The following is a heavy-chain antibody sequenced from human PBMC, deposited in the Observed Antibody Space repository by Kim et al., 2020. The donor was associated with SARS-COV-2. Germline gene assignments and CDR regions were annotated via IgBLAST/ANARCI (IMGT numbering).Heavy chain of an antibody. V-gene: IGHV3-23*01. J-gene: IGHJ6*02. CDR2: ISGSGGST. CDR3: AKVLGARGPTSPIREGGMDV. Sequence: GGSLRLSCAASGFTFSSYAMSWVRQAPGKGLEWVSAISGSGGSTYYADSVKGRFTISRDNSKNTLYLQMNSLRAEDTAVYYCAKVLGARGPTSPIREGGMDVWGQGTTVTVSS. D-gene: IGHD2-15*01. CDR1: GFTFSSYA.